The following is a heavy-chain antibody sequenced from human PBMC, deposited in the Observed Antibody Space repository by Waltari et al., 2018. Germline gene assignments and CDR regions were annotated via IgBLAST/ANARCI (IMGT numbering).Heavy chain of an antibody. Sequence: EVQLVESGGNLVKAGGSLRLSCEVSGFTFGQIWLSWVRQAPGKGLEWVGRSKSKIDGGTTDYAAPVRGRFTISRDDSKNMFYLEMDSLKTEDTAVYYCAGGPGTYWSGLLDYWGQGTLVTVSS. CDR1: GFTFGQIW. J-gene: IGHJ4*02. CDR3: AGGPGTYWSGLLDY. V-gene: IGHV3-15*01. CDR2: SKSKIDGGTT. D-gene: IGHD3-3*01.